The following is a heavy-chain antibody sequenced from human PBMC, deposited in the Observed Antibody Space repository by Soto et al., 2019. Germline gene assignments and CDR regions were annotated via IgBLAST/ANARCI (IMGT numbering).Heavy chain of an antibody. CDR3: ARVGTSIAAATVPWWFDP. D-gene: IGHD6-13*01. Sequence: ASVKVSCKASGGTFSSYAISWVRQAPGQGLEWMGGIIPIFGTANYAQKFQGRVTITADESTSTAYMELSSLRSEDTAVYYCARVGTSIAAATVPWWFDPWGQGTLVTVSS. CDR2: IIPIFGTA. J-gene: IGHJ5*02. V-gene: IGHV1-69*13. CDR1: GGTFSSYA.